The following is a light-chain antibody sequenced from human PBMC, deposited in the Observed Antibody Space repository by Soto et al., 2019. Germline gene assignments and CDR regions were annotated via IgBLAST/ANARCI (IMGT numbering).Light chain of an antibody. CDR1: SSNIGAGFD. J-gene: IGLJ2*01. CDR3: QSCDRSLSGVV. Sequence: QSVLTQPPSVSGAPGQRVTISCTGNSSNIGAGFDVHWYQQLPGTAPKLLIYANSNRPSGVPDRFSGSKSGTSASLAITGLQAEDEADYYCQSCDRSLSGVVFGGGTKLTVL. V-gene: IGLV1-40*01. CDR2: ANS.